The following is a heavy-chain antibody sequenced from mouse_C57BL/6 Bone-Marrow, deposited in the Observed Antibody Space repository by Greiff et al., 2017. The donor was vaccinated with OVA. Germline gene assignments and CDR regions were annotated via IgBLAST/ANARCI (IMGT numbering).Heavy chain of an antibody. CDR3: AGGSRGDAMDY. CDR2: IHPNSGST. D-gene: IGHD1-1*01. V-gene: IGHV1-64*01. CDR1: GYTFTSYW. J-gene: IGHJ4*01. Sequence: QVQLQQPGAELVKPGASVKLSCRASGYTFTSYWMHWVKQRPGQGLEWIGMIHPNSGSTNYNEKFKSKATLTVDKSSSTAYMQLSSLTSEDSAVYYCAGGSRGDAMDYWGQGTSVTVSS.